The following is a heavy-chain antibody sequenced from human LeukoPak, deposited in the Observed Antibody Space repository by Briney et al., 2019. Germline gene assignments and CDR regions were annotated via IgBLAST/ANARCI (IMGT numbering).Heavy chain of an antibody. D-gene: IGHD1-1*01. CDR3: ARGASGHSSNWNFPYYYYYMDV. J-gene: IGHJ6*03. CDR2: IKQDGSEK. Sequence: PGGSLRLSCAASGFTFSSYWMSWVRQAPGKGLEWVANIKQDGSEKYYVDSVKGRFTISRDNAKNSLYLQMNSLRDDDTAMYYCARGASGHSSNWNFPYYYYYMDVWGKGTTVTISS. CDR1: GFTFSSYW. V-gene: IGHV3-7*01.